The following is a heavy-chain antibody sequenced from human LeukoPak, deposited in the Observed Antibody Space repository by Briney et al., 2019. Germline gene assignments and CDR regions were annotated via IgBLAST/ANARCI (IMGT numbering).Heavy chain of an antibody. J-gene: IGHJ3*02. CDR3: VKGPGGSGSYLVI. CDR2: ISSNGGST. V-gene: IGHV3-64D*06. CDR1: GFTFSSYA. D-gene: IGHD3-10*01. Sequence: GGSLRLSCSASGFTFSSYAMHWVRQAPGKGLEYVSAISSNGGSTYYADSVKGRFTISRDNSKTTLYLQMSSLRAEDTAVYYCVKGPGGSGSYLVIWGQGTMVTVSS.